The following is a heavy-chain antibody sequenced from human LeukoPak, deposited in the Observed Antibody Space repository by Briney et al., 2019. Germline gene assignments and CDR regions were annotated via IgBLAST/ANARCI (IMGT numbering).Heavy chain of an antibody. D-gene: IGHD5-24*01. CDR3: VGDGRDGYNRYFHH. Sequence: GGSLRLSCSASGFTFSMSAMHWVRQAPGKGLQYVSVISGNGVSTSYADSVKGRFTTSRDNSKNTVYLQMSSLRAEDAAVYYCVGDGRDGYNRYFHHWGQGTLVTVSS. V-gene: IGHV3-64D*06. CDR1: GFTFSMSA. J-gene: IGHJ1*01. CDR2: ISGNGVST.